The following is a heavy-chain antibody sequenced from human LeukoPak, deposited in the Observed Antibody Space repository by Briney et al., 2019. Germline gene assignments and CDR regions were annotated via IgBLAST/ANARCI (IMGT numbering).Heavy chain of an antibody. D-gene: IGHD1-26*01. Sequence: SGTLSLTCAVSGGSISSSNWWSWVRQPPGKGLEWIGEIYHSGSTNYNPSLKSRATIPVDTSKNQFSLKLSSVTAADTAVYYCARAIEVGAMTPFDYWGQGTLVTVSS. V-gene: IGHV4-4*02. CDR1: GGSISSSNW. J-gene: IGHJ4*02. CDR3: ARAIEVGAMTPFDY. CDR2: IYHSGST.